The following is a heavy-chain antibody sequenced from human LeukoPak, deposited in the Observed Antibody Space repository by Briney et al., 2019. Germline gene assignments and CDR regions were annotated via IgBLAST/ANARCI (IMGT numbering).Heavy chain of an antibody. V-gene: IGHV1-2*02. CDR2: INPNSGGT. Sequence: GASVKVSCKASGYTFTGYYMHWVRQAPGQGLEWMGWINPNSGGTNYAQKFQGRVTMTRDTSISTAYMELSRLRSDDTAVYYCARGLGYCSGGSCYRKGREYYFDYWGQGTLVTVSS. D-gene: IGHD2-15*01. CDR3: ARGLGYCSGGSCYRKGREYYFDY. J-gene: IGHJ4*02. CDR1: GYTFTGYY.